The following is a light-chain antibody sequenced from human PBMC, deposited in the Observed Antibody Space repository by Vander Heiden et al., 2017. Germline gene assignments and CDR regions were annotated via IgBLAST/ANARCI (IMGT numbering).Light chain of an antibody. Sequence: SALTQPASVSWSPRHSIPFSCTGTSSDVGGYNYVSWYRQHPGKAPKLMIYDVSNRPSGVSNRFSGSKSGNTASLTISGLQAEDEADYYCSSYTSSSTYVFGTGTKVTVL. CDR3: SSYTSSSTYV. CDR1: SSDVGGYNY. J-gene: IGLJ1*01. V-gene: IGLV2-14*03. CDR2: DVS.